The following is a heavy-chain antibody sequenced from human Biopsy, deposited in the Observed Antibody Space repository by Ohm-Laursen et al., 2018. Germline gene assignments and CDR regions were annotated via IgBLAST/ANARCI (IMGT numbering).Heavy chain of an antibody. V-gene: IGHV3-9*01. J-gene: IGHJ4*02. Sequence: SLRLSCTASGFSFDNHVMHWVRQAPGKGLEWVSGISWNSDSIGYADSVKGRFTISRDNAKNTVYLQMNSLRAEDTAIYYCARDSTINTVTTADYWGQGTLVTVSS. D-gene: IGHD4-11*01. CDR2: ISWNSDSI. CDR1: GFSFDNHV. CDR3: ARDSTINTVTTADY.